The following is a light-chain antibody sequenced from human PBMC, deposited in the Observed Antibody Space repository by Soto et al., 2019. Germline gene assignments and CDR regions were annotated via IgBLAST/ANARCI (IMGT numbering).Light chain of an antibody. Sequence: DIQMTQSPSSLSASVGDIVTITCRASQSISSYLNWYQQKPGKAPKLLIYAASSLQSGVPSRFSGSGSGTDFTLTISSLQPEDFATYYCQQSYRTPPRLTFGGGPKVEIK. J-gene: IGKJ4*01. CDR1: QSISSY. CDR2: AAS. V-gene: IGKV1-39*01. CDR3: QQSYRTPPRLT.